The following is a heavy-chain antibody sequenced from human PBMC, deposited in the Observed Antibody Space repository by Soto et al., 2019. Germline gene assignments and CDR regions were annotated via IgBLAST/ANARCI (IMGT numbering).Heavy chain of an antibody. CDR2: IYYSGST. Sequence: SETLSLTCTVSGGSINSCFWSWIRQSPGKGLEWIGHIYYSGSTSYSPSLKSRVSISVDTSKNQFSLEVHSVTAADTAVYYCARAGTNMVQFDYWGPRTLVTVST. CDR1: GGSINSCF. CDR3: ARAGTNMVQFDY. D-gene: IGHD3-10*01. V-gene: IGHV4-59*01. J-gene: IGHJ4*02.